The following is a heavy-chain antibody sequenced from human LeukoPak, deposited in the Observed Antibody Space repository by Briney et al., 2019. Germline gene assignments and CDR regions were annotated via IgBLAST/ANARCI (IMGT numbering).Heavy chain of an antibody. CDR1: GGSISSGSYY. J-gene: IGHJ6*03. V-gene: IGHV4-61*02. CDR3: AREIRRVDQYYYYYMDV. D-gene: IGHD2-15*01. Sequence: PSEILSLTCTVSGGSISSGSYYWSWIRQPAGKGLEWIGRIYTSGSTNYNPSLKSRVTISVDTSKNQFSLKLSSVTAADTAVYYCAREIRRVDQYYYYYMDVWGKGTTVTVSS. CDR2: IYTSGST.